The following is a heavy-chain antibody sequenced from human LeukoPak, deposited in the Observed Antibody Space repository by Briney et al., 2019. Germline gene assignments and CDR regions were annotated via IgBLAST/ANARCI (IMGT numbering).Heavy chain of an antibody. CDR3: ARSDYYDYRQIDF. CDR2: IYYSGIS. J-gene: IGHJ4*02. CDR1: GDSISTSSYY. D-gene: IGHD3-22*01. V-gene: IGHV4-39*01. Sequence: SETLSLTCTVSGDSISTSSYYWGWIRRPPGKGLGWLGSIYYSGISHYNPSLKRRVTIYVDTSRNQFSLHLYSVTAADTAVFYCARSDYYDYRQIDFWGQGTLVTVSS.